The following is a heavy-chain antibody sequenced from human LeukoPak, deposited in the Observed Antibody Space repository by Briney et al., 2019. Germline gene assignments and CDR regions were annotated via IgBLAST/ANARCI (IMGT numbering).Heavy chain of an antibody. CDR1: GYTFTSYY. J-gene: IGHJ4*02. D-gene: IGHD2-21*02. Sequence: GSVKVSCKASGYTFTSYYMHWVRQAPGQGLEWMGIINPSGGSTSYAQKFQGRVTMTRDTSTSTVYMELSSLRSEDTAVYYCARVGGLYCGGDCYRFDYWGQGTLVTVSS. CDR2: INPSGGST. CDR3: ARVGGLYCGGDCYRFDY. V-gene: IGHV1-46*01.